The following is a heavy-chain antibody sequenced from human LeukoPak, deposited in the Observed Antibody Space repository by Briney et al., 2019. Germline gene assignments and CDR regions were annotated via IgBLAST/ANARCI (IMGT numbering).Heavy chain of an antibody. D-gene: IGHD3-3*01. CDR3: ARDEYDGDY. Sequence: ASVKVSCTASGYTFTSYYMHWVRQAPGQGLEWMGIINPSSGSTTYAQKFQGRVTVTRDTSTSTVYMELSSLRSEDTAVYYCARDEYDGDYWGQGTLVTVSS. CDR2: INPSSGST. J-gene: IGHJ4*02. V-gene: IGHV1-46*01. CDR1: GYTFTSYY.